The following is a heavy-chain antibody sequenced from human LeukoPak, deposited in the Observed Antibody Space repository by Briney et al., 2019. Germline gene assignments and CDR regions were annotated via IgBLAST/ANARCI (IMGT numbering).Heavy chain of an antibody. J-gene: IGHJ4*02. V-gene: IGHV3-23*01. Sequence: PGASLRLSCAASGFIFSNYATYWVRQAPGKGLEWVSAISGRSDNTYYADSVKGRFTLSRDSSKNTLYLQMNSLRADDTAVYYCAKWGDYDVLTGYYVSDFWGQGTLVTVSS. D-gene: IGHD3-9*01. CDR3: AKWGDYDVLTGYYVSDF. CDR1: GFIFSNYA. CDR2: ISGRSDNT.